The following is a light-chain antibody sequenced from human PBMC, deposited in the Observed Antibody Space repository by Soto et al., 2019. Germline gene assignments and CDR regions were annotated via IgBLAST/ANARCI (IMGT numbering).Light chain of an antibody. J-gene: IGLJ3*02. CDR3: QSYDSSLSGWG. V-gene: IGLV1-40*01. CDR1: SSNIGAGYD. Sequence: QSVLTQPPSVSGAPGQRVTISCTGSSSNIGAGYDVHWYQQLPGTAPKLLIYGNSNRPSGVPDRFSGSKSGTSASLAITGLRAEDEADYYCQSYDSSLSGWGFGGGTKVTV. CDR2: GNS.